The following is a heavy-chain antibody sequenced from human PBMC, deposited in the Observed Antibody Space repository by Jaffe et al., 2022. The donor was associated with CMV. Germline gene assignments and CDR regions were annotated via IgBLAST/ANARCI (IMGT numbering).Heavy chain of an antibody. J-gene: IGHJ6*02. Sequence: QVQLQQWGAGLLKPSETLSLTCAVYGGSFSGYYWSWIRQPPGKGLEWIGEINHSGSTNYNPSLKSRVTISVDTSKNQFSLKLSSVTAADTAVYYCARGLQGSGAPYYYYGMDVWGQGTTVTVSS. CDR3: ARGLQGSGAPYYYYGMDV. CDR1: GGSFSGYY. V-gene: IGHV4-34*01. D-gene: IGHD3-10*01. CDR2: INHSGST.